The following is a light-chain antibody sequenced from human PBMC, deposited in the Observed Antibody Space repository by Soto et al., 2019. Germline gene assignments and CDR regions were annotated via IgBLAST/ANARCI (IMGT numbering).Light chain of an antibody. CDR2: DAS. J-gene: IGKJ1*01. V-gene: IGKV3-15*01. Sequence: ETMMTQSPDTLSVSLGERATLSCRASQSLRSSLAWYQQKPGQAPRLLIYDASTRATGIPARFSGSGSGTDFTLTISSLQPEDFTTYFCQQSYSPPWTFGQGTKVDIK. CDR1: QSLRSS. CDR3: QQSYSPPWT.